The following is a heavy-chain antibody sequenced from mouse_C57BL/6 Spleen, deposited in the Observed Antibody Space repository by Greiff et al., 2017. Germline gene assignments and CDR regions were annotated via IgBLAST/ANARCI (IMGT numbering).Heavy chain of an antibody. J-gene: IGHJ2*01. D-gene: IGHD2-10*02. CDR2: IYPGSGST. CDR1: GYTFTSYW. V-gene: IGHV1-55*01. CDR3: ARRYGNYGYFDY. Sequence: QVQLQQPGAELVKPGASVKMSCKASGYTFTSYWITWVKQRPGQGLEWIGDIYPGSGSTNYNEKFKSKATLTVDTSSSTAYMQLSSLTSEDSAVYYCARRYGNYGYFDYWGQGTTLTVSS.